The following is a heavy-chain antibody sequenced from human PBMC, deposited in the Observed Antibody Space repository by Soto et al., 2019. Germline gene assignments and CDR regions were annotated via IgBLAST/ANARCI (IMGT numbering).Heavy chain of an antibody. D-gene: IGHD5-18*01. J-gene: IGHJ4*02. CDR2: ISYDGSNK. CDR3: AREVDSYGYY. V-gene: IGHV3-30-3*01. CDR1: GFTFSSYA. Sequence: PVGSLRLSCAASGFTFSSYAMHWFRQAPVKGLEWVAFISYDGSNKYYADSVKGRFTISRDNSKNTLYLQMNSLRAEDTAVYYCAREVDSYGYYWGQGTLVTVSS.